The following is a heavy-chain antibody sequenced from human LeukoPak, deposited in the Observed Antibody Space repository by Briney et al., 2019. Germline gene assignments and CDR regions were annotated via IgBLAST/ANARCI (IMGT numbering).Heavy chain of an antibody. CDR2: IYYSGST. CDR3: ASMLTMVRGVMREFDY. V-gene: IGHV4-59*12. J-gene: IGHJ4*02. CDR1: GGSISSYY. D-gene: IGHD3-10*01. Sequence: SETLSLTCTVSGGSISSYYWSWIRQPPGKGLEWIGYIYYSGSTNYNPSLKSRVTISVDTSKNQFSLKLSSVTAADTAVYYCASMLTMVRGVMREFDYWGQGTLVTVSS.